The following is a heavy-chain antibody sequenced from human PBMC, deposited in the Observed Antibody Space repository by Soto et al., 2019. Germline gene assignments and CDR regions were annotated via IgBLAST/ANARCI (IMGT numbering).Heavy chain of an antibody. J-gene: IGHJ4*02. CDR2: ISGSGGST. Sequence: PGGSLRLSCAASGFTFSSYAMSWVRQAPGKGLEWVSAISGSGGSTYYADSVKGRFTISRDNSKNTLYLQMNRLRAEDTAVYYCASIRQIFGVVIIPPTFDYWGQGTLVTVSS. V-gene: IGHV3-23*01. CDR3: ASIRQIFGVVIIPPTFDY. D-gene: IGHD3-3*01. CDR1: GFTFSSYA.